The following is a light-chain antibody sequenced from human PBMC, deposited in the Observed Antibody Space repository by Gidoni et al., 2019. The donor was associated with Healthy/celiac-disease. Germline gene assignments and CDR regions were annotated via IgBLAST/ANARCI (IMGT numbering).Light chain of an antibody. CDR2: KDS. J-gene: IGLJ2*01. V-gene: IGLV3-25*03. Sequence: SYELTQPPSLSLSPGQTARITCSGDALPKQYAYWYQQKPGQAPVLVIYKDSERPSGIPERFSGSSSGTTVTLTISGVQAEDEADYYCQSADSSGTHVVFGGGTKLTVL. CDR1: ALPKQY. CDR3: QSADSSGTHVV.